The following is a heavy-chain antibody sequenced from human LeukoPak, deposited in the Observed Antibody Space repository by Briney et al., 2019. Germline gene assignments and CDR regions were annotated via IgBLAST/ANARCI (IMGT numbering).Heavy chain of an antibody. D-gene: IGHD4/OR15-4a*01. CDR1: GFTFSRYW. CDR2: INSDGSAT. V-gene: IGHV3-74*03. J-gene: IGHJ5*02. Sequence: GGSLRLSCEASGFTFSRYWMHWVRQAPGKGLMWVSRINSDGSATTYADFVKGRFTISRDNAKNTVCLQMNSLRVDDTAIYYCERDYGAWGQGTLVTVSP. CDR3: ERDYGA.